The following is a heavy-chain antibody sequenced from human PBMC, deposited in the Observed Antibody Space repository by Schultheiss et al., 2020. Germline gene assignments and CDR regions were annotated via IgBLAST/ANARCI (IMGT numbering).Heavy chain of an antibody. CDR3: ARDPGLLVPGGRYNWFDP. J-gene: IGHJ5*02. V-gene: IGHV4-34*01. CDR1: GGSFSGYY. Sequence: SQTLSLTCAVYGGSFSGYYWSWIRQPPGKGLEWIGEINHSGSTNYNPSLKSRVTISVDTSKNQFSLKLSSVTAADTAVYYCARDPGLLVPGGRYNWFDPWGQGTLVNVYS. D-gene: IGHD2-8*01. CDR2: INHSGST.